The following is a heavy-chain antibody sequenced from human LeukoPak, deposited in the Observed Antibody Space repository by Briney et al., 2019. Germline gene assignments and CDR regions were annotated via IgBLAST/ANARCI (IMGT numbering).Heavy chain of an antibody. D-gene: IGHD1-1*01. CDR3: AKNWMRYTDYYYYYMDV. CDR2: IYKSAIT. V-gene: IGHV3-53*01. CDR1: GFTVSSNY. J-gene: IGHJ6*03. Sequence: PGGSLRLSCAASGFTVSSNYMTWVRQAPGKGLEWVSVIYKSAITYYADTVKGRFTISRDNSKNTLYLQMNSLRAEDTAVYYCAKNWMRYTDYYYYYMDVWGKGTTVTVSS.